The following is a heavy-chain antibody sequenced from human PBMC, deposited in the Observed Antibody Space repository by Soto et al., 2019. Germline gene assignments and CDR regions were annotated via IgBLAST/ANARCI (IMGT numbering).Heavy chain of an antibody. V-gene: IGHV4-31*03. CDR3: ARSKLLPAYWEWFDP. Sequence: QVQLQESGPGLVQPSQTLSLTCSVSGDSITNGYYYWSWIRQHPGKGLEWIGYIYYSGSAYYNPSFNSRAPIXXAXSXXRCSRKLNSVTAADTAMYYCARSKLLPAYWEWFDPWGQGTLVTVSS. J-gene: IGHJ5*02. CDR1: GDSITNGYYY. D-gene: IGHD2-2*01. CDR2: IYYSGSA.